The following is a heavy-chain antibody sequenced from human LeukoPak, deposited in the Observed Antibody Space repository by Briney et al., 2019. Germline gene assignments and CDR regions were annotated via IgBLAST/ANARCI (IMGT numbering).Heavy chain of an antibody. CDR3: ASSGSYLEWYFDY. J-gene: IGHJ4*02. D-gene: IGHD1-26*01. Sequence: SETLSLTCTVSGGSISSYYWSWIRQPPGKGLEWIGYIYYSGSTNYNPSLKSRVTISVDTSKNQFSLKPSSVTAADTAVYYCASSGSYLEWYFDYWGQGTLVTVSS. CDR2: IYYSGST. CDR1: GGSISSYY. V-gene: IGHV4-59*08.